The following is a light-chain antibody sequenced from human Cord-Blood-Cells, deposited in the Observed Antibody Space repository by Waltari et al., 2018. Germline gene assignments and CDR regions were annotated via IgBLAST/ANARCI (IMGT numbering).Light chain of an antibody. CDR3: QQYNNWPPERT. J-gene: IGKJ1*01. Sequence: EIVMTQSPATLSVSPGERATLSCRASQSVSSNLAWYQQKPGPATRLRIYGASTRATGIPARFSCSGSGTEFTLTISSLQSEDFAVYYCQQYNNWPPERTFGQGTKVEIK. V-gene: IGKV3-15*01. CDR2: GAS. CDR1: QSVSSN.